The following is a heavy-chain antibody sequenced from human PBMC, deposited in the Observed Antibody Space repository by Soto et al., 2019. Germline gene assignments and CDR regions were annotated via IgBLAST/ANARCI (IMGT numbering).Heavy chain of an antibody. V-gene: IGHV4-34*01. CDR1: GGSFSDYY. J-gene: IGHJ3*02. CDR3: ASSRRQLWLRNAFDI. CDR2: INHSGST. D-gene: IGHD5-18*01. Sequence: PSETLSLTCAVYGGSFSDYYWSWIRQPPGKGLEWIGEINHSGSTNYNPSLKTRVTISVDTSKNQFSLKLSSVTAADTAVYYCASSRRQLWLRNAFDIWGQGTMVTVSS.